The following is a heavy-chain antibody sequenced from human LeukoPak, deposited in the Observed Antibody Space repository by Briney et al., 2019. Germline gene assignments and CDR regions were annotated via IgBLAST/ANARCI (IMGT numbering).Heavy chain of an antibody. CDR1: GGSFSGYY. CDR2: INHSGST. Sequence: SETLSLTCAVYGGSFSGYYWSWIRQPPGKGLEWIGEINHSGSTNYNPSLKSRATISVDTSKNQFSLKLSSVTAADTAVYYCARGAQLWPTDYWGQGTLVTVSS. CDR3: ARGAQLWPTDY. J-gene: IGHJ4*02. V-gene: IGHV4-34*01. D-gene: IGHD5-18*01.